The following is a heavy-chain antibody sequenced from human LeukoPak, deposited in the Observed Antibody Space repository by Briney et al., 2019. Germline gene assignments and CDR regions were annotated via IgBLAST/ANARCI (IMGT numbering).Heavy chain of an antibody. CDR3: ARQWQQWLVGHFLFDY. Sequence: GGSLRLSCAASGFTFSAYSMNWVRQAPGKGLEWVANIKQDGSEKYYVDSVKGRFTISRDNAKNSLYLQMNSLRAEDTAVYYCARQWQQWLVGHFLFDYWGQGTLVTVSS. CDR2: IKQDGSEK. V-gene: IGHV3-7*03. D-gene: IGHD6-19*01. J-gene: IGHJ4*02. CDR1: GFTFSAYS.